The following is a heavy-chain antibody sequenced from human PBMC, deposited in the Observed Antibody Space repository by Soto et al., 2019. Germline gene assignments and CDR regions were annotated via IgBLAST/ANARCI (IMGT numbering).Heavy chain of an antibody. CDR1: GFTFSSYG. V-gene: IGHV3-33*01. J-gene: IGHJ3*02. Sequence: VQLVESGGGVVQPGRSLRLSCAASGFTFSSYGMHWVRQAPGKGLEWVAVIWYDGSNKYYADSVKGRFTISRDNSKNTLYLQMNSLRAEDTAVYYCARDLVVVPAAMSYAFDIWGQGTMVTVSS. CDR3: ARDLVVVPAAMSYAFDI. D-gene: IGHD2-2*01. CDR2: IWYDGSNK.